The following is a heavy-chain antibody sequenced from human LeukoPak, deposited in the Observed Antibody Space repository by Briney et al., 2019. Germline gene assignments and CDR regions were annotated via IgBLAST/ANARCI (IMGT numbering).Heavy chain of an antibody. Sequence: GGSLRLSCAASGFTFSSYAMSWVRLAPGKGLEWVSAITGSGGNTHYTDSVKGRFTTSRDNSKNTLYLQMNSLRAEDTAVYYCAKRISGWYFTDYWGQGTLVTVSS. V-gene: IGHV3-23*01. CDR2: ITGSGGNT. D-gene: IGHD6-19*01. CDR1: GFTFSSYA. J-gene: IGHJ4*02. CDR3: AKRISGWYFTDY.